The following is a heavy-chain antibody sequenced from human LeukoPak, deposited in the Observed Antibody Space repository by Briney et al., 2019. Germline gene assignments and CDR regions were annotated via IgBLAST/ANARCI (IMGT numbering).Heavy chain of an antibody. CDR3: AGLRQFDY. D-gene: IGHD6-25*01. CDR2: ISSSSSYI. J-gene: IGHJ4*02. V-gene: IGHV3-21*01. Sequence: PGGSLRLSCAASGFSFDDYGMSWVRQAPGKGLEWVSSISSSSSYIYYADSVKGRFTISRDNAKNSLYLQMNSLRAEDTAVYYCAGLRQFDYWGQGTLVTVSS. CDR1: GFSFDDYG.